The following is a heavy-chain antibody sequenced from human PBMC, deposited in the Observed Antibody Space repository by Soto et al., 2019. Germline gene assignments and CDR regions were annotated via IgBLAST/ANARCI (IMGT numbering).Heavy chain of an antibody. D-gene: IGHD2-21*01. Sequence: SETLSLTCTVSGGSISSSSYYWGWIRQPPGKGLEWIGSTYYSGSTYYNPSLKSRVTISVDTSKNQFSLKLSSVTATDTAVYYCARHAGLVWSSYYYYGMDVWGQGTTVTVSS. J-gene: IGHJ6*02. CDR2: TYYSGST. CDR3: ARHAGLVWSSYYYYGMDV. CDR1: GGSISSSSYY. V-gene: IGHV4-39*01.